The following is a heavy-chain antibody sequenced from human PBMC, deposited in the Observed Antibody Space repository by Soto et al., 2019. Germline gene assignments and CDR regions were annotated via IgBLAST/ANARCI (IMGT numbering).Heavy chain of an antibody. Sequence: QVQLVESGGGVVQTGWSLRLSCAASRFTFSSYAMHWVRQAPGKGLEWVAVIWYDGSNKYYADSVKGRITISRDNSKNTLHLQMNSLRAEDTAVYYCARSQGRFYGSGSYGGLDVWGIGTTVTVSS. CDR2: IWYDGSNK. V-gene: IGHV3-33*01. D-gene: IGHD3-10*01. J-gene: IGHJ6*04. CDR1: RFTFSSYA. CDR3: ARSQGRFYGSGSYGGLDV.